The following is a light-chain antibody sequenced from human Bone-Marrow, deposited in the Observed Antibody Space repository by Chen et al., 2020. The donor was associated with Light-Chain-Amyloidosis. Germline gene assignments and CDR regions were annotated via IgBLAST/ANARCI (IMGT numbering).Light chain of an antibody. CDR1: DLPTKY. CDR2: RDT. J-gene: IGLJ2*01. V-gene: IGLV3-25*03. Sequence: SYELTQPPSVSVSPGQTARITCSGDDLPTKYAYWYQQSPGQAPVLVIHRDTERPSGISERFSGYSSGTTATLTISGVQAEDEADYHCQSADSSGTYEVIFGGGTKLTVL. CDR3: QSADSSGTYEVI.